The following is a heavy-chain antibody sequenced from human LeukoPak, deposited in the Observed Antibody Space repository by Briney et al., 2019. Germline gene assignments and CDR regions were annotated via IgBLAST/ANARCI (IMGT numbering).Heavy chain of an antibody. CDR1: GFTFSSYE. V-gene: IGHV3-48*03. Sequence: GGSLRLSCAASGFTFSSYEMNWVRQAPGKGLEWVSYISSSGSTIYYADSVKGRFTISRDNAKNTLYLQMNSLRAEDTAVYYCARDGIVATFDYWGQGTLVTVSS. CDR2: ISSSGSTI. J-gene: IGHJ4*02. CDR3: ARDGIVATFDY. D-gene: IGHD5-12*01.